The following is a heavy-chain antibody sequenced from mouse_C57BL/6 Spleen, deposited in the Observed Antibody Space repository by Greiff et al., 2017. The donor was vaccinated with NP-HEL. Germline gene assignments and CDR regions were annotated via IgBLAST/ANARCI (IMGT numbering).Heavy chain of an antibody. J-gene: IGHJ3*01. Sequence: QVQLKQSGAELVMPGASVKLSCKASGYTFTSYWMHWVKQRPGQGLEWIGEIDPSDGYTNYTQKFKGKSTLTVDKSSSTAYMQLSSLTSEDSAVYYCARGNHASHYYSNPAWFAYWGQGTLVTVSA. V-gene: IGHV1-69*01. CDR2: IDPSDGYT. D-gene: IGHD2-5*01. CDR1: GYTFTSYW. CDR3: ARGNHASHYYSNPAWFAY.